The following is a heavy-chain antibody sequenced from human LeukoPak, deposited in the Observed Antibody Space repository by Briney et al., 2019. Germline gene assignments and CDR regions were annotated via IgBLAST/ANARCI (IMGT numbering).Heavy chain of an antibody. CDR1: GFTFSSYS. J-gene: IGHJ3*02. CDR2: ISSSSSYI. V-gene: IGHV3-21*04. CDR3: ARGPSSSWGDAFDI. D-gene: IGHD6-13*01. Sequence: GGSLRLSCAASGFTFSSYSMNWVRQAPGKGLGWVSSISSSSSYIYYADSVKGRFTISRDNAKNSLYLQMNSLRAEDTALYYCARGPSSSWGDAFDIWGQGTVVTVSS.